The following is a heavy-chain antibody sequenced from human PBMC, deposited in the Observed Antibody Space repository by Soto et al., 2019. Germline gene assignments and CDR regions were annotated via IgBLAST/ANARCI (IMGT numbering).Heavy chain of an antibody. CDR3: ARVPDY. D-gene: IGHD2-2*01. CDR2: VYFTGTT. V-gene: IGHV4-39*07. Sequence: SETLSLTCTVSGGSISNGNAYWGWIRQSPGKGLEWIGSVYFTGTTHYNPSLKSRVTISVDTSKNQFSLKLSSVTAADTAVYCCARVPDYWGQGILVTVSS. CDR1: GGSISNGNAY. J-gene: IGHJ4*02.